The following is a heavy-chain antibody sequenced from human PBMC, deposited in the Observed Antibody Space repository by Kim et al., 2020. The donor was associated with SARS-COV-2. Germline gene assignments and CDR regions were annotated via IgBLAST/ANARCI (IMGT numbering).Heavy chain of an antibody. D-gene: IGHD1-1*01. V-gene: IGHV1-3*01. Sequence: TKYSQKFQGRVTITRDTSASTAYMELSSLRSEDTAVYYCARTTKGATWLDYWGQGTLVTVSS. CDR3: ARTTKGATWLDY. J-gene: IGHJ4*02. CDR2: T.